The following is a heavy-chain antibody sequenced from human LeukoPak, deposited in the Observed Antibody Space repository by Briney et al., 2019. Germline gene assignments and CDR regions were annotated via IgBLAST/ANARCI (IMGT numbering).Heavy chain of an antibody. Sequence: PGGSLRLSCAASGSTFSRDWMHWVRQAPGKGLVWVSRISDDGSITTYADSVQGRFTISRDSAKSTVFLQMNSLRVEDTAVYFCVRRYYEYNVYDRHFDFWARESWSPSPQ. J-gene: IGHJ4*02. V-gene: IGHV3-74*03. CDR1: GSTFSRDW. CDR3: VRRYYEYNVYDRHFDF. D-gene: IGHD5/OR15-5a*01. CDR2: ISDDGSIT.